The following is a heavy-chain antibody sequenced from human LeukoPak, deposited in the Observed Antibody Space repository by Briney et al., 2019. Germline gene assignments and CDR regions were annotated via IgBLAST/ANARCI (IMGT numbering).Heavy chain of an antibody. D-gene: IGHD6-13*01. CDR1: GGSISSSSYY. Sequence: SETLSLTCTVSGGSISSSSYYWGWIRQPPGKGLEWIGSIYYSGSTYYNPSLKSRVTISIDTSKNLFSLKLSSVTAADTAVYYCARGPGSSSWYGFDYWGQGTLVTVSS. CDR2: IYYSGST. J-gene: IGHJ4*02. V-gene: IGHV4-39*07. CDR3: ARGPGSSSWYGFDY.